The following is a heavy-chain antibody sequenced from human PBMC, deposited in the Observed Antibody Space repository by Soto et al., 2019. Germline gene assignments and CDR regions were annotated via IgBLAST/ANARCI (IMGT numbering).Heavy chain of an antibody. D-gene: IGHD5-12*01. CDR3: AKDTARGSGYDSPYYYYYGMDV. CDR2: ISYDGSNK. CDR1: GFTFSSYG. V-gene: IGHV3-30*18. Sequence: GGSLRLSCAASGFTFSSYGMHWVRQAPGKGLEWVAVISYDGSNKYYADSVKGRFTISRDNSKNTLYLQMNSLRAEDTAVYYCAKDTARGSGYDSPYYYYYGMDVWGQGTTVTVSS. J-gene: IGHJ6*02.